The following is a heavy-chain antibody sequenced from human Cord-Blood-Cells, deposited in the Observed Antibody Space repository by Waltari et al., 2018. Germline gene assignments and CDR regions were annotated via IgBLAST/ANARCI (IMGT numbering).Heavy chain of an antibody. D-gene: IGHD1-26*01. CDR1: GGSISSGGYY. Sequence: HVHLQESGPALAKRSQTLSLPCTVSGGSISSGGYYWSWIRQHPGRGLEWVGYIYYSGSTYYNPSLKSRVTISVDTAKNQFSLKLSSGTAADTAVYYCARDQVGWGRFDYWGQGTLVTVSS. CDR2: IYYSGST. V-gene: IGHV4-31*03. CDR3: ARDQVGWGRFDY. J-gene: IGHJ4*02.